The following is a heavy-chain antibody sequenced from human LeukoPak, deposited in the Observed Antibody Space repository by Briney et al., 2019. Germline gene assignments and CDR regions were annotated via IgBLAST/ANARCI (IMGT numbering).Heavy chain of an antibody. J-gene: IGHJ3*02. V-gene: IGHV1-2*02. Sequence: ASVKVSCKASGYTFTSYYMHWVRQAPGQGLEWMGWINPNSGGTNYAQKFQGRVTMTRNTSISTAYMELRSLRSDDTAVYYCARARIMITFGGVIALDAFDIWGQGTMVTVSS. CDR2: INPNSGGT. D-gene: IGHD3-16*02. CDR1: GYTFTSYY. CDR3: ARARIMITFGGVIALDAFDI.